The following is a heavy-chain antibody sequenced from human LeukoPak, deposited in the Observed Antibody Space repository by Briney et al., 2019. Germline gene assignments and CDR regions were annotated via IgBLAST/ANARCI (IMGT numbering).Heavy chain of an antibody. CDR3: ARGVDSSGYYHGPPKYFQH. J-gene: IGHJ1*01. CDR1: GYTFTSYG. V-gene: IGHV1-18*01. Sequence: GASVRVSCKASGYTFTSYGISWVRQASGQGLEWMGWISAYNGNTNYAQKLQGRVTMTTDTSTSTAYMELRSLRSDDTAVYYCARGVDSSGYYHGPPKYFQHWGQGTLVTVSS. CDR2: ISAYNGNT. D-gene: IGHD3-22*01.